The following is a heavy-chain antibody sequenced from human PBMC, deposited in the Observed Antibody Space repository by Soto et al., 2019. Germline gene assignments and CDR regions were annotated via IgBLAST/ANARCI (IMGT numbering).Heavy chain of an antibody. D-gene: IGHD3-22*01. Sequence: SVKVSCKASGGTFSSYAISWVRQAPGQGLEWMGGIIPIFGTANYAQKFQGRVTITADESTSTAYMELSSLRSEDTAVYYCARDHYYDSSGYFDYWGQGTLVTVSS. J-gene: IGHJ4*02. V-gene: IGHV1-69*13. CDR3: ARDHYYDSSGYFDY. CDR2: IIPIFGTA. CDR1: GGTFSSYA.